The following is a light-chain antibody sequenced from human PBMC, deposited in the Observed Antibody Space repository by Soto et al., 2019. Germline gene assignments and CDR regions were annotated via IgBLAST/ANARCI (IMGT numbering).Light chain of an antibody. CDR1: SSDIGTYNH. V-gene: IGLV2-14*03. CDR3: SSYTSASTSVV. Sequence: QSVLTQPASVSGSPGQSITISCTGTSSDIGTYNHVSWYQKHPGKAPILIIYDVTDRPSGVSNRFSGSKSGNTASLTISGLQDEDEAEYYCSSYTSASTSVVFGGGTKVTVL. CDR2: DVT. J-gene: IGLJ2*01.